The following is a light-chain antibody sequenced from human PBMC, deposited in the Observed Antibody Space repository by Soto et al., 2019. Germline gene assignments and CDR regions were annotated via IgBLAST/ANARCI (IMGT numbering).Light chain of an antibody. Sequence: QPVLTQPPSVSGTPGQGVTISCSGSSSNIGNNPVNWYQQLPGTAPKLLIYTNDQRPSGVPDRFSGSKSGTSGSLAISGLQSEDEADYYCAAWDGSLNALVFGGGTKLTVL. V-gene: IGLV1-44*01. CDR1: SSNIGNNP. CDR3: AAWDGSLNALV. J-gene: IGLJ2*01. CDR2: TND.